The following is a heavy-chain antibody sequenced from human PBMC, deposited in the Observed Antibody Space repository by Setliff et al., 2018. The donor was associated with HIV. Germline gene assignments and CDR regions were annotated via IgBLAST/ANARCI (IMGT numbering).Heavy chain of an antibody. CDR1: GYTFRAYY. CDR3: ASPANYYYESGVCGY. V-gene: IGHV1-69-2*01. Sequence: ASVKVSCKASGYTFRAYYIHWVRQAPGKGLEWMGRVDPEDGETKYAEKFQGRVTIMADTSTVTAYMKMSRLRSEDTAIYYCASPANYYYESGVCGYWGQGSLVTVSS. CDR2: VDPEDGET. J-gene: IGHJ4*02. D-gene: IGHD3-10*01.